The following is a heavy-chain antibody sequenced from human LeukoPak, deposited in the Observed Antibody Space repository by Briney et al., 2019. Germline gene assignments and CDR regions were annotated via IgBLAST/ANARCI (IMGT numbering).Heavy chain of an antibody. Sequence: PGGSLRLSCAASGFTFSSYAMSRVRQAPGKGLEWVSAISGSGGSTYYADSVKGRFTISRDNSKNTLYLQMNSLRAEDTAVYYCAKSIAAAGPEELLHYHNDYWGQGTLVTVSS. CDR3: AKSIAAAGPEELLHYHNDY. J-gene: IGHJ4*02. V-gene: IGHV3-23*01. CDR2: ISGSGGST. CDR1: GFTFSSYA. D-gene: IGHD6-13*01.